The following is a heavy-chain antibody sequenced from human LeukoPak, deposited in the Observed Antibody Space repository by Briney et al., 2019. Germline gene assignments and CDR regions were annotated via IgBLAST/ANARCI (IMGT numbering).Heavy chain of an antibody. CDR1: GGSVSDYY. D-gene: IGHD5-12*01. CDR2: IYYTGT. J-gene: IGHJ4*02. V-gene: IGHV4-59*02. CDR3: ARGPGVATIWGFDY. Sequence: SETLSLTCTVSGGSVSDYYWSWIRQSPGKGLEWIGYIYYTGTSYNPSLKSRVTISVDTSKNQFSLKLSSVTAADTAVYYCARGPGVATIWGFDYWGQGTLVTVSS.